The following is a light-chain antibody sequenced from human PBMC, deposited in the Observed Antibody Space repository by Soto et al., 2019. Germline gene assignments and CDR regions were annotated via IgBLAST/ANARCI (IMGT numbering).Light chain of an antibody. CDR1: QSVLYSSNNKNY. CDR3: QQYCSTPRT. J-gene: IGKJ1*01. CDR2: WAS. Sequence: DIVMTQSPDSLAVSLGERATINCKSSQSVLYSSNNKNYLAWYQQKPGQPPKLLIYWASTRESGVPDRFSGSGSGTDVTLTISSLQAEDVAVYYCQQYCSTPRTFGQGTKVEIK. V-gene: IGKV4-1*01.